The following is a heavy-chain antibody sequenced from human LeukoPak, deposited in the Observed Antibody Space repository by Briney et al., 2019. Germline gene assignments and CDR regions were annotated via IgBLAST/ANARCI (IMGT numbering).Heavy chain of an antibody. J-gene: IGHJ4*02. CDR3: AREVGY. Sequence: SETLSLTCAVSGYSISSGYYWGWIRQHPGKGLEWIGYIYYSGSTYYNPSLKSRVTISVDTSKNQFSLKLSSVTAADTAVYYCAREVGYWGQGTLVTVSS. D-gene: IGHD1-26*01. CDR2: IYYSGST. V-gene: IGHV4-31*11. CDR1: GYSISSGYY.